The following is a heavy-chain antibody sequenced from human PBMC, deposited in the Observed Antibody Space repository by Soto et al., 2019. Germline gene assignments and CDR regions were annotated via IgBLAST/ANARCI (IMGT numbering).Heavy chain of an antibody. J-gene: IGHJ4*02. V-gene: IGHV4-30-2*01. D-gene: IGHD6-13*01. CDR3: ARDEAAAGQFDY. Sequence: SETLSLTCAVSGGPISSGGYSWSWIRQPPGKGLEWIGYIYHSGSTYYNPSLKSRVTISVDRSKNQFSLKLSSVTAADTAVYYCARDEAAAGQFDYWGQGTLVTVSS. CDR1: GGPISSGGYS. CDR2: IYHSGST.